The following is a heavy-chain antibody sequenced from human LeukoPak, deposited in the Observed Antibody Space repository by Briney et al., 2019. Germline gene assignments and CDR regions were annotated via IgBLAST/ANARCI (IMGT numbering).Heavy chain of an antibody. CDR1: GFTFSSYG. V-gene: IGHV3-33*01. J-gene: IGHJ6*02. D-gene: IGHD6-13*01. CDR2: IWYDGSNK. CDR3: ARDRIEGGSSWCVPNYYYYYGMDV. Sequence: PGRSLRLSCAASGFTFSSYGMHWVRQAPGKGLEWVAVIWYDGSNKYYADSVKGRFTISRDNSKNTLYLQMNSLRAEDTAVYYCARDRIEGGSSWCVPNYYYYYGMDVWGQGTTVTVSS.